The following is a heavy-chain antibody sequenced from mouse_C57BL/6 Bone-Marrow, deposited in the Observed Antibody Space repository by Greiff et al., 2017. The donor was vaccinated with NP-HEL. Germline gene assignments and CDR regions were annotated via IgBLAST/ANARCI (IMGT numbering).Heavy chain of an antibody. CDR2: IYPRSGNT. D-gene: IGHD1-1*01. Sequence: VQLQESGAELARPGASVKLSCKASGYTFTSYGISWVKQRTGQGLEWIGEIYPRSGNTYYNEKFKGKATLTADKSSSTAYMELRSLTSEDSAVYFCARWTTVVATGYFDDWGKGTTLTVSS. J-gene: IGHJ2*01. V-gene: IGHV1-81*01. CDR1: GYTFTSYG. CDR3: ARWTTVVATGYFDD.